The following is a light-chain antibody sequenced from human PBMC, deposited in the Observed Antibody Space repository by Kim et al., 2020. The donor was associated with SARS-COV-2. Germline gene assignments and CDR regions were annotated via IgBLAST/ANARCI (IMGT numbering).Light chain of an antibody. V-gene: IGLV3-1*01. Sequence: QGQTASITCSGDKLGDKYACWYQQKPGQSPVLVIYQDSKRPSGIPERFSGSNSGNTATLTISGTQAMDEADYYCQAWDSSTYVVFGGGTQLTVL. CDR2: QDS. J-gene: IGLJ2*01. CDR3: QAWDSSTYVV. CDR1: KLGDKY.